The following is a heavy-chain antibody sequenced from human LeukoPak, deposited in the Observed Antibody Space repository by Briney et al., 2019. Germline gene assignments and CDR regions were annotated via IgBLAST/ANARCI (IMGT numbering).Heavy chain of an antibody. V-gene: IGHV4-61*01. D-gene: IGHD2-2*01. J-gene: IGHJ4*02. Sequence: PSETLSLTCTVSGGSVSGDSYYWSWIRQPPGKGLEWIGYIYYSGNTNYNPSLKSRVTISVDTSKNQFSLKLSSVTAADTAVYYCATRPPGESYVPYFDYWGQGTPVTVSS. CDR3: ATRPPGESYVPYFDY. CDR2: IYYSGNT. CDR1: GGSVSGDSYY.